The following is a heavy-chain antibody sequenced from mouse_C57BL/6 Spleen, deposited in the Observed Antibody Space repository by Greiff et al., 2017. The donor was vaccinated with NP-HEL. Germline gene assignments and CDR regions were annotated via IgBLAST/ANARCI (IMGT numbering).Heavy chain of an antibody. Sequence: EVQVVESGGGLVKPGGSLKLSCAASGFTFSDYGMHWVRQAPEKGLEWVAYISSGSSTIYYAETVKGRFTISRDNAKNTLFLQMTSLRSEDTAMYYCARNPRFAYWGQGTLVTVSA. CDR2: ISSGSSTI. J-gene: IGHJ3*01. CDR1: GFTFSDYG. CDR3: ARNPRFAY. V-gene: IGHV5-17*01.